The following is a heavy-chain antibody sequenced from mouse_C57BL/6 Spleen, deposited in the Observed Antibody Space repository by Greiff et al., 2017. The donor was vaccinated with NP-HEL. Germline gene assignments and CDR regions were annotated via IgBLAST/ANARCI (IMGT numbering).Heavy chain of an antibody. CDR1: GFSLTSYG. V-gene: IGHV2-5*01. Sequence: QVQLKESGPGLVQPSQSLSITCTVSGFSLTSYGVHWVRQSPGKGLEWLGVIWRGGSTDYNAAFMSRLSITKDNSKSQVFFKMNSLQADDTAIYYCAKNFPDYYGSSYWYFDVWGTGTTVTVSS. CDR2: IWRGGST. CDR3: AKNFPDYYGSSYWYFDV. D-gene: IGHD1-1*01. J-gene: IGHJ1*03.